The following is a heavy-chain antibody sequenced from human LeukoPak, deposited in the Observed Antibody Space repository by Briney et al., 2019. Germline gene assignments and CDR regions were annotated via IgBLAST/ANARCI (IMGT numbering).Heavy chain of an antibody. CDR2: INPNSGST. CDR3: ARDHGGTAMFVDAFDI. CDR1: GYTFTGYW. J-gene: IGHJ3*02. Sequence: GASVKVSCKASGYTFTGYWMHWVRQGPGQGLEWTGWINPNSGSTNYAHNFQGRVTMTRDTSISTAYMELSSLRSDDTAVYYCARDHGGTAMFVDAFDIWGQGTMVTVSS. D-gene: IGHD3-16*01. V-gene: IGHV1-2*02.